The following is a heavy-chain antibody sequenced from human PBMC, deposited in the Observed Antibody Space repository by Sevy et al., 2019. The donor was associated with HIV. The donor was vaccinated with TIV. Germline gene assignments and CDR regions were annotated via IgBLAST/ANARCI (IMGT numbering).Heavy chain of an antibody. D-gene: IGHD3-22*01. Sequence: ASVKVSCKVSGYTHTGLSMHWVRLAPRKGLEWIGSFDPEDGETIYAQKFQGRVTMTEDTSTDTAYMELSSLRSEDAAVYYCATTKDYYDSSGSPFDYWGQGTLVTVSS. J-gene: IGHJ4*02. V-gene: IGHV1-24*01. CDR3: ATTKDYYDSSGSPFDY. CDR1: GYTHTGLS. CDR2: FDPEDGET.